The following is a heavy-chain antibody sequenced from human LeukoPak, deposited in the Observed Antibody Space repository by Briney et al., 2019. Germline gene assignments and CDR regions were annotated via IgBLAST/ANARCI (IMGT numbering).Heavy chain of an antibody. CDR3: ARGTIAAAGYYYFDY. Sequence: GGSLRLSCAASGFTFSSYWMSWVRQAPGKGLEWVANIKQDGSEKYYVDSVKGRFTIFRDNAKNSLYLQMNSLRAEDTAVYYCARGTIAAAGYYYFDYWGQGTQVTVSS. V-gene: IGHV3-7*04. CDR2: IKQDGSEK. CDR1: GFTFSSYW. J-gene: IGHJ4*02. D-gene: IGHD6-13*01.